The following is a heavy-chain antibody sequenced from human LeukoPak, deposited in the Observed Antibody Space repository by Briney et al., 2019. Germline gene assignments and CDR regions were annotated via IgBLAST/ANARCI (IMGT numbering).Heavy chain of an antibody. Sequence: SETLSLTCTVSGGSISSYYCSSIRQPPGNGLESIGYIYYSGSTNYNPSLKSRVTISVDTSKNQFSLKLSSVTAADTAVYYCARVTFGGVIGPAIFDYWGQGTLVTVSS. D-gene: IGHD3-16*01. V-gene: IGHV4-59*01. CDR2: IYYSGST. J-gene: IGHJ4*02. CDR1: GGSISSYY. CDR3: ARVTFGGVIGPAIFDY.